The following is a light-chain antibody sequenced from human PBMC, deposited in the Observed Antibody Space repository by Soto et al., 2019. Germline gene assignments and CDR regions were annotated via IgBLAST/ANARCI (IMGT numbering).Light chain of an antibody. CDR1: QSIGSW. Sequence: IRMTQSPSSLSASTGDRVTITCRASQSIGSWLAWYQQISGRAPNLLIYDASSLQSGVPSRFSGSGSGTEFTLTISSLQPDDFATYYCQQYNTYSWTFGQGTKVDIK. CDR3: QQYNTYSWT. V-gene: IGKV1-5*01. CDR2: DAS. J-gene: IGKJ1*01.